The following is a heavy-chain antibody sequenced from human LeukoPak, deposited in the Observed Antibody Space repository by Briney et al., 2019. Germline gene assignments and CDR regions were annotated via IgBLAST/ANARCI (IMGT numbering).Heavy chain of an antibody. Sequence: SETLSLTCTVSGGSISSYYWSWIRQPPGKGLEWIGYIYSGSTDYNPSLKSRVTISVDTSKNQFSLQLSSVTAADTAVYYCARGFEYNYRYTFGYWGQGTLVTVSS. CDR2: IYSGST. V-gene: IGHV4-59*01. D-gene: IGHD5-18*01. J-gene: IGHJ4*02. CDR1: GGSISSYY. CDR3: ARGFEYNYRYTFGY.